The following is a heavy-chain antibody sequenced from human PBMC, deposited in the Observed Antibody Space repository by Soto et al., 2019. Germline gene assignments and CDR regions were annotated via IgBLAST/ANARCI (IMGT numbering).Heavy chain of an antibody. CDR3: ARFFSNGVDAFDI. D-gene: IGHD6-19*01. J-gene: IGHJ3*02. CDR2: IYYSGST. V-gene: IGHV4-59*01. Sequence: PSETLSLTCTVSGGSISSYYWSWIRQPPGKGLEWIGYIYYSGSTNYNPSLKSRVTISVDTSKNQFSLKLSSVTAADTAVYYFARFFSNGVDAFDIWGQGTMVTVSS. CDR1: GGSISSYY.